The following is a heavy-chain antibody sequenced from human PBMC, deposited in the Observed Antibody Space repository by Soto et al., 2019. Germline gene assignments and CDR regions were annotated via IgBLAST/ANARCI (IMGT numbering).Heavy chain of an antibody. D-gene: IGHD2-2*01. Sequence: PSETLSLTCTVSGGSISSYYWSWIRQPPGKGLEWIGYIYYSGSTNYNPSLKSRVTISVDTSKNQFSLKLSSVTAADTAVYYCARWGVPAAMQVFDYWGQGTLVTVSS. J-gene: IGHJ4*02. CDR3: ARWGVPAAMQVFDY. CDR1: GGSISSYY. CDR2: IYYSGST. V-gene: IGHV4-59*08.